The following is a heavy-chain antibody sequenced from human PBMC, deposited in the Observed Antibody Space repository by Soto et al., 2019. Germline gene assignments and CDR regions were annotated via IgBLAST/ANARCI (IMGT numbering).Heavy chain of an antibody. D-gene: IGHD3-3*01. CDR3: AKADLQDFWSGYYAFGY. J-gene: IGHJ4*02. Sequence: GGSLRLSCAASGFTFSSYAMSWVRQAPGKGLEWVSAISGSGGSTYYADSVKGRFTISRDNSKNTLYLQMNSLRAEDTAVDYCAKADLQDFWSGYYAFGYWGQGTLVTVSS. CDR2: ISGSGGST. CDR1: GFTFSSYA. V-gene: IGHV3-23*01.